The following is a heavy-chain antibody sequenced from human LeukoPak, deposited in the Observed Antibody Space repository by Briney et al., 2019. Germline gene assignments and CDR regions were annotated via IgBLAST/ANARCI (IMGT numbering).Heavy chain of an antibody. J-gene: IGHJ5*02. Sequence: SQTRSLTCTVSGGSISSGSYYWSWIRQPAGKGLEWIGRIYTSGSTNYNPSLKSRVTISVDTSKNQFSLKLSSVTAADTAVYYCAMIAVAGKGVYWFDPWGQGTLVTVSS. CDR2: IYTSGST. CDR1: GGSISSGSYY. CDR3: AMIAVAGKGVYWFDP. D-gene: IGHD6-19*01. V-gene: IGHV4-61*02.